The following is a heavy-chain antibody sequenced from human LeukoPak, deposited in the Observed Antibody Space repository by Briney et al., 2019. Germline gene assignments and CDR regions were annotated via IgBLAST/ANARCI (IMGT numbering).Heavy chain of an antibody. D-gene: IGHD1-1*01. Sequence: GGSLRLSCAASGFTFSSYSMNWVRQAPGKGLEWVAFMQYDGSSKYYAESVKGRFTISRDNSKNTLYLQMNSLRAGDTAVYYCAKDQQLEPFDYWGQGTLVTVSS. CDR3: AKDQQLEPFDY. J-gene: IGHJ4*02. V-gene: IGHV3-30*02. CDR2: MQYDGSSK. CDR1: GFTFSSYS.